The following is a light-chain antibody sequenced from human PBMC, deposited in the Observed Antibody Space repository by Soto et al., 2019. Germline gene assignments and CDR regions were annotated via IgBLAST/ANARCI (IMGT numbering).Light chain of an antibody. V-gene: IGKV1-39*01. Sequence: IQMTQSPSSLSASVGDSVTVTCRASQSINIYLNWYQQKPGKAPTLLIYGASSLQSGVPSRFTGGGSRTAVTHTISSIQPEDFATYSCQQSYRSPYTFGQGTKLEIK. J-gene: IGKJ2*01. CDR1: QSINIY. CDR3: QQSYRSPYT. CDR2: GAS.